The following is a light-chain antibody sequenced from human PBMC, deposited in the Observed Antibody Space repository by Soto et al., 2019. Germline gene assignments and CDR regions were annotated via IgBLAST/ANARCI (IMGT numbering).Light chain of an antibody. Sequence: QSALTQPATVSGSPGQSITISCTGTSSDVGGYNYVSWYQQHPGKAPKLMIYDVSNRPSGVSNCFSGSKSGNTASLTISGLHAEDEADYYFSSYTSSSSLEFFGTG. V-gene: IGLV2-14*01. J-gene: IGLJ1*01. CDR3: SSYTSSSSLEF. CDR2: DVS. CDR1: SSDVGGYNY.